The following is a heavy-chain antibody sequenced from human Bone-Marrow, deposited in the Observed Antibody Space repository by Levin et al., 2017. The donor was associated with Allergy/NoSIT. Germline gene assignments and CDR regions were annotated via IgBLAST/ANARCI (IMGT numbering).Heavy chain of an antibody. CDR1: GFTFHTYG. J-gene: IGHJ4*02. Sequence: HPGGSLRLSCAASGFTFHTYGMHWVRQAPGKGLEWVATISYDGSERSYVDSVKGRFTISRDNSKNTVYLQMSSLRTEDTAVYYCAQLRIHYFDYWGPGTLVAVSS. CDR3: AQLRIHYFDY. CDR2: ISYDGSER. V-gene: IGHV3-30*18.